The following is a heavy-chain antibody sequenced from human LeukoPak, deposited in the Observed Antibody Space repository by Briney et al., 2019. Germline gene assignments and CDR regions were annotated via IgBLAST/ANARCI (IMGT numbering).Heavy chain of an antibody. CDR2: LSSGPGYR. J-gene: IGHJ6*03. D-gene: IGHD3-10*01. V-gene: IGHV3-21*06. CDR3: ARKEGSGSLDYYYHYMDV. Sequence: GGSLRLSCAASGFSFSDYTINWVRQAPGKGLEWVSSLSSGPGYRSYADSVRGRFTISRDNAENSLCLQMNSLRVEDTAVYYCARKEGSGSLDYYYHYMDVWGKGITVTVSS. CDR1: GFSFSDYT.